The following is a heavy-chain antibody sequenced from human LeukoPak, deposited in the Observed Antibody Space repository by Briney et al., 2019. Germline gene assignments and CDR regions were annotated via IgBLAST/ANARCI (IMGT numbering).Heavy chain of an antibody. CDR1: GFTFSGQW. CDR2: IKQDGGAK. CDR3: SRGFGLDD. Sequence: GGSLRLSCAASGFTFSGQWMSWVRQAPGKGLEWVANIKQDGGAKYYVDSVKGRFTISRDNAKDSLYLQMNSLRVEDTAVYYCSRGFGLDDWGLGTLVTVSS. J-gene: IGHJ4*02. D-gene: IGHD3-10*01. V-gene: IGHV3-7*01.